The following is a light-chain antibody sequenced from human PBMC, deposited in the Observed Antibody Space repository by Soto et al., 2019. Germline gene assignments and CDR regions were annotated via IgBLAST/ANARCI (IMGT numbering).Light chain of an antibody. CDR3: QQRCPWPGT. CDR1: LRVSSNY. CDR2: DAS. Sequence: EIGVTKAAGTLARSPGGRGALSSVVSLRVSSNYLAWYQQKPGQAPKLLIYDASTWDTGIPARFSGSGSGTEFSLTISSPQPEDFAVYYCQQRCPWPGTFGQGTKVDIK. J-gene: IGKJ1*01. V-gene: IGKV3D-20*02.